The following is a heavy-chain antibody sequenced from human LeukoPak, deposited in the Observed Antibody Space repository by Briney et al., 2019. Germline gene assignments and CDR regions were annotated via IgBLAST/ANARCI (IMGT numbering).Heavy chain of an antibody. J-gene: IGHJ4*02. CDR3: AKGERITMVRGVISHYFDY. CDR2: ISGSGGST. V-gene: IGHV3-23*01. D-gene: IGHD3-10*01. Sequence: GGSLRLSCAASGFTFSSYWMHWVRQAPGKGLEWVSAISGSGGSTYYADSVKGRFTISRDNSKNTLYLQMNSLRAEDTAVYYCAKGERITMVRGVISHYFDYWGQGTLVTVSS. CDR1: GFTFSSYW.